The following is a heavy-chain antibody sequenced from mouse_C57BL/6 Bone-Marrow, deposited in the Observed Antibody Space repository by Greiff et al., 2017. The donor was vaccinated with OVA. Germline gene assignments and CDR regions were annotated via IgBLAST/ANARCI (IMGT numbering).Heavy chain of an antibody. Sequence: QVQLQQPGAELVKPGASVKLSCKASGYTFNSYWMQWVKQRPGQGLEWIGEIDPSDSYTNYNQKFKGKATLTVDTSASTADRQLSSLTSEDSAVYYCARIRYGYDWFAYWGQGTLVTVSA. J-gene: IGHJ3*01. D-gene: IGHD2-2*01. CDR3: ARIRYGYDWFAY. CDR1: GYTFNSYW. V-gene: IGHV1-50*01. CDR2: IDPSDSYT.